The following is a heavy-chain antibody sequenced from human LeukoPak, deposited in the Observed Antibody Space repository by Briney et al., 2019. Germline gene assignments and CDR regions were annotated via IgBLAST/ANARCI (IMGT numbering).Heavy chain of an antibody. Sequence: GGSLRLSCAASGFTFSSYAMNWVRQAPGKGLEWVSRINPAGSSTNYADSVKGRFTISRDNAMNTLYLHLNSLRAEDTAVYYCARGVRGSYGTDLWGQGTLVTVSS. D-gene: IGHD1-26*01. J-gene: IGHJ5*02. CDR1: GFTFSSYA. CDR2: INPAGSST. V-gene: IGHV3-74*01. CDR3: ARGVRGSYGTDL.